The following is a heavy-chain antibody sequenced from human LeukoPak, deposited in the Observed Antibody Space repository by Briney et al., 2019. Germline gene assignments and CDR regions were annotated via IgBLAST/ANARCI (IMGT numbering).Heavy chain of an antibody. J-gene: IGHJ3*02. CDR2: ISSSGSTI. CDR1: GFTFSDYY. Sequence: NPGGSLRLSCAASGFTFSDYYMSWIRQAPGKGLEWVSYISSSGSTIYYADSVKGRFTISRDNAKNSLYLQMNSLRAEDTAVYYCARNRLNLVRRWERPKQKAFDIWGQGTMVTVSS. V-gene: IGHV3-11*01. D-gene: IGHD1-26*01. CDR3: ARNRLNLVRRWERPKQKAFDI.